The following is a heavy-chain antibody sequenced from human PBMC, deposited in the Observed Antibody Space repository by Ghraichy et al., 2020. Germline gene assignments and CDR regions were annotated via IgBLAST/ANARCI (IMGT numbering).Heavy chain of an antibody. CDR3: TRGPDDGRGYGWEGLDV. Sequence: GGSLRLSCAASGFTFTNYAMHWVRQTPGKGMGWLAAISYDERHTYYADSVKGRFTIARDNSKNTLYLQMNSLRTEDTALYYCTRGPDDGRGYGWEGLDVWGQGTTVTVSS. CDR1: GFTFTNYA. J-gene: IGHJ6*02. D-gene: IGHD5-12*01. CDR2: ISYDERHT. V-gene: IGHV3-30*04.